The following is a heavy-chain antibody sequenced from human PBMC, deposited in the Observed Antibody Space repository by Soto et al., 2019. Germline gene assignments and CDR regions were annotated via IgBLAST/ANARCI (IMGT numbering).Heavy chain of an antibody. V-gene: IGHV4-34*01. Sequence: PSETLSLTCAVYGGTSSGYYWCCIRQPPGKGLEWIGEINHSGSTNYNPSLKSRVTISVDTSKNQFSLKLSSVTAADTAVYYCARYSAPVDGMDVWGQGTTVSVSS. CDR1: GGTSSGYY. CDR3: ARYSAPVDGMDV. CDR2: INHSGST. D-gene: IGHD2-15*01. J-gene: IGHJ6*02.